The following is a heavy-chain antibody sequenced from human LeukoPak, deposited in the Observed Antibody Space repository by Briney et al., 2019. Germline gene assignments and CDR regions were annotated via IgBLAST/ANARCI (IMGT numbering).Heavy chain of an antibody. Sequence: GASVKVSCKASGGTFSSYAISWVRQAPGQGLEWMGGIIPIFGTANYAQKFQGRVTITTDESTSTAYMELSSLRSEDTAVYYCARQVFIGVPAAPRHFDYWGQGTLVTVSS. V-gene: IGHV1-69*05. CDR2: IIPIFGTA. CDR3: ARQVFIGVPAAPRHFDY. J-gene: IGHJ4*02. CDR1: GGTFSSYA. D-gene: IGHD2-2*01.